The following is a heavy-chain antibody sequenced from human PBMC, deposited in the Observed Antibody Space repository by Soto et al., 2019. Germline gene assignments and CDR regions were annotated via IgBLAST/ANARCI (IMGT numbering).Heavy chain of an antibody. V-gene: IGHV3-15*01. CDR1: GFTFINAW. J-gene: IGHJ4*02. D-gene: IGHD2-15*01. CDR3: TTDRLVVDATFDS. CDR2: IKSKTDGGTT. Sequence: PGGSQRLSCAASGFTFINAWIGWVRQAPGKGLEWVGRIKSKTDGGTTDYAAPVKGRFTISRDDSKNTLYLQMNSLKAEDTAVYYCTTDRLVVDATFDSWGQGNLVTYSS.